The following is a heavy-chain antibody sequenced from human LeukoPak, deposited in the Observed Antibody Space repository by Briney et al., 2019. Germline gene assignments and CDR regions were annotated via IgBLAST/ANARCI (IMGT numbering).Heavy chain of an antibody. V-gene: IGHV1-18*01. D-gene: IGHD5-24*01. CDR2: ISAYSDNT. Sequence: ASVKVSCKASGGTFSSYAISWVRQAPGQGLEWMGWISAYSDNTNYAQKVQGRVTMTTDTSTTTAYMELRSLRSDDTAVYYCARGEMGFDYWGQGTLVTVSS. CDR3: ARGEMGFDY. CDR1: GGTFSSYA. J-gene: IGHJ4*02.